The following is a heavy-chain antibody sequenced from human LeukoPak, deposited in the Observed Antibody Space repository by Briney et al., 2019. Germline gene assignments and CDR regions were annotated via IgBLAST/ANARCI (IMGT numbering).Heavy chain of an antibody. D-gene: IGHD5-18*01. Sequence: GGSLRLSCEAPACTFIPGWMSWVRQAPGKGLEWVAMMKRDGSEKLYVDSVRGRFTISRDNAKNSLYLQMDRLRDEHSALYYCASLDSAHPSGVHWGQGTLVTVSS. CDR3: ASLDSAHPSGVH. CDR1: ACTFIPGW. V-gene: IGHV3-7*01. J-gene: IGHJ4*02. CDR2: MKRDGSEK.